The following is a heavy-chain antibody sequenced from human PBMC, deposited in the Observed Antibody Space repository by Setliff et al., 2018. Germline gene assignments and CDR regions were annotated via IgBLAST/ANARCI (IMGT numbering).Heavy chain of an antibody. V-gene: IGHV3-33*08. D-gene: IGHD2-15*01. CDR2: IWDDGGNK. CDR1: GFTFSTYR. CDR3: ARVGCSGGSCYGRSYYYMDV. Sequence: PGGSLRLSCAASGFTFSTYRMHWVRQAPGKGLEWVAVIWDDGGNKYHADSVKGRFTISRDNAKNSLYLQMNSLRAEDTALYYCARVGCSGGSCYGRSYYYMDVWGKGTTVTVSS. J-gene: IGHJ6*03.